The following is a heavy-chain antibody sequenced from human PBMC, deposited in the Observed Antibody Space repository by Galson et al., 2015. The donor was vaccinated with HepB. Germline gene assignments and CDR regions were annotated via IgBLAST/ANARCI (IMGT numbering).Heavy chain of an antibody. Sequence: SLRLSCAASGFTFSSYPTHWVRQAPGKGLEWLAVILNDGSKKYYADSVKGRFTISRDNAKNSLYLQMNSLRDEDTAVYYCARDADYSNYNFDYWGQGTLVTVSS. V-gene: IGHV3-30-3*01. CDR1: GFTFSSYP. D-gene: IGHD4-11*01. CDR2: ILNDGSKK. CDR3: ARDADYSNYNFDY. J-gene: IGHJ4*02.